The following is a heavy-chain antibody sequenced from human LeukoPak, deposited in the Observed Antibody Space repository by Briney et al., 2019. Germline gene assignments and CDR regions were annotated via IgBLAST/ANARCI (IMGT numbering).Heavy chain of an antibody. CDR1: GGSISSSSYY. CDR3: AGDFTAFDPRRAFDI. J-gene: IGHJ3*02. D-gene: IGHD3-9*01. Sequence: SETLSLTCTVSGGSISSSSYYWGWIRQPPGKGLEWIGSIYYSGSTYYNPSLKSRVTISVDTSKNQFSLKLSSATAADTAVYYCAGDFTAFDPRRAFDIWGQGTMVTVSS. V-gene: IGHV4-39*07. CDR2: IYYSGST.